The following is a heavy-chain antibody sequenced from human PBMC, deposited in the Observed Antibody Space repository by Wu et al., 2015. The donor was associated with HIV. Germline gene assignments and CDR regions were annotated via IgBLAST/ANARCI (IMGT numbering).Heavy chain of an antibody. CDR2: IVVGSGYT. V-gene: IGHV1-58*01. J-gene: IGHJ4*02. Sequence: QMRLVQSGPEVKKPGTSVKVSCQASAFAFDSSVVYWMRQARGQRLELIGWIVVGSGYTNYALQVHGRVTIMRDKSTRTAYMELSSLTSEDTAVYFCAAAKXFYDRSNYARPYYFDSWGQGSLVIVSS. CDR1: AFAFDSSV. D-gene: IGHD3-22*01. CDR3: AAAKXFYDRSNYARPYYFDS.